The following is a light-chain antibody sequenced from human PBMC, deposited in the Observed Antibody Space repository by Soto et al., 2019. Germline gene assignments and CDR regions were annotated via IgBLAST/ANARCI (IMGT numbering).Light chain of an antibody. CDR3: QQHIAYPPIT. J-gene: IGKJ5*01. CDR1: QSISGW. V-gene: IGKV1-5*01. CDR2: DAS. Sequence: DIQLTQSPSTLSASIGDRVTITCRASQSISGWLAWFQQKPGKAPKLLIYDASTLETGVPSRFSGSGSGTEFTLTIRSLQPDDFATYYCQQHIAYPPITFGQGTRLEIK.